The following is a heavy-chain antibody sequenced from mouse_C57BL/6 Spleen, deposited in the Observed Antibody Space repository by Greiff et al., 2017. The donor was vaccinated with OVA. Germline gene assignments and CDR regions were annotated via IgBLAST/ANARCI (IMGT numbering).Heavy chain of an antibody. CDR1: GFSLTSYG. Sequence: QVHVKQSGPGLVQPSQSLSITCTVSGFSLTSYGVHWVRQSPGKGLEWLGVIWRGGSTDYNAAFMSRLSITTDNSTSQVFLKMNSLQADDTAIYYCATPVPFAYWGQGTLVTVSA. V-gene: IGHV2-5*01. CDR3: ATPVPFAY. CDR2: IWRGGST. J-gene: IGHJ3*01.